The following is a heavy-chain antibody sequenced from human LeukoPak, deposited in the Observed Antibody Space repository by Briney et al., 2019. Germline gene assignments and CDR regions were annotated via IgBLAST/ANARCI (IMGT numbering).Heavy chain of an antibody. CDR1: GGSMSDFY. V-gene: IGHV4-34*01. Sequence: SETLSLTCTVSGGSMSDFYWSWIRQPPGKGLEWIGEINHSGSTNYNPSLKSRVTISVDTSKNQFSLKLSSVTAADTAVYYCARGRTTRGGYSYGYYYYYGMDVWGQGTTVTVSS. CDR2: INHSGST. D-gene: IGHD5-18*01. J-gene: IGHJ6*02. CDR3: ARGRTTRGGYSYGYYYYYGMDV.